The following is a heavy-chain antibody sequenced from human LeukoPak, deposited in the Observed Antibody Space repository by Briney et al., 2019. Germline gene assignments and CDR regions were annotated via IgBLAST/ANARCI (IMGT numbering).Heavy chain of an antibody. V-gene: IGHV3-30*03. D-gene: IGHD5-18*01. CDR2: ISYDGSNK. Sequence: PGGSLRLSCAASGFTFSSYGMHWVRQAPGKGLEWVAVISYDGSNKYYADSVKGRFTISRDNSKNTLSLEMNSLRDEDTAVYYCARGNGNNYGYLDYWGQGTVVTVSS. J-gene: IGHJ4*02. CDR3: ARGNGNNYGYLDY. CDR1: GFTFSSYG.